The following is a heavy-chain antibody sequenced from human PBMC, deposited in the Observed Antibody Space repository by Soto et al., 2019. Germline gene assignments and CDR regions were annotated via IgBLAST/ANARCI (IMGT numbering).Heavy chain of an antibody. Sequence: QVQLVESGGGVVQPGRSLRLSCAASGFTFSSYAMHWVRQAPGKGLEWVAVISYDGSNKYYADSVKGRFTISRDNSKNTLYLQMNSLRAEDTAVYDCATSMVRGVIYYYYGMDVWGQGTTVTVSS. V-gene: IGHV3-30-3*01. D-gene: IGHD3-10*01. CDR3: ATSMVRGVIYYYYGMDV. J-gene: IGHJ6*02. CDR2: ISYDGSNK. CDR1: GFTFSSYA.